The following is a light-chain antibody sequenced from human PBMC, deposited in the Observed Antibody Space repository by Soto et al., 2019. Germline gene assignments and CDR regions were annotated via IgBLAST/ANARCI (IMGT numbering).Light chain of an antibody. CDR1: QGIGTY. CDR3: QQAYSTPLT. Sequence: DIQMTQSPSTLSASVGDRVTITCRASQGIGTYLAWYQQKPGEAPKLLIYTASTLQSGVPSRFSGSGSGTEFTLTISSLQPEDFATYYCQQAYSTPLTFGGGTKVDIK. CDR2: TAS. J-gene: IGKJ4*01. V-gene: IGKV1-9*01.